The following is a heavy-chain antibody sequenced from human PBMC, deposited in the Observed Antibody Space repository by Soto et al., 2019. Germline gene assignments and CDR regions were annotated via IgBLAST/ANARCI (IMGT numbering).Heavy chain of an antibody. CDR3: ARGPAFGGVIDRFDY. CDR1: GFTFSSYS. CDR2: ISSSSSTI. D-gene: IGHD3-16*02. J-gene: IGHJ4*02. V-gene: IGHV3-48*01. Sequence: GGSLRLSCAASGFTFSSYSMNWVRQAPGKGLEWVSYISSSSSTIYYADSVKGRFTISRDNAKNSLYLQMNSLRAEDTAVYYCARGPAFGGVIDRFDYWGQGTLVTVSS.